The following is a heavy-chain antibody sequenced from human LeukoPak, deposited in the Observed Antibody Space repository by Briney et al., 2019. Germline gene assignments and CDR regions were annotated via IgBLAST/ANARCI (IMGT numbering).Heavy chain of an antibody. CDR3: SPPRGDSSGYYYVY. J-gene: IGHJ4*02. D-gene: IGHD3-22*01. Sequence: GGSLRLSCTASGLTFSSYVMSWARQAPGKGLEWVSTISGSGGSTFYADSVRGRFTISRDNSWSTLYLQMNSLRAEDTATYYCSPPRGDSSGYYYVYWGQGTLVTVSS. CDR2: ISGSGGST. CDR1: GLTFSSYV. V-gene: IGHV3-23*01.